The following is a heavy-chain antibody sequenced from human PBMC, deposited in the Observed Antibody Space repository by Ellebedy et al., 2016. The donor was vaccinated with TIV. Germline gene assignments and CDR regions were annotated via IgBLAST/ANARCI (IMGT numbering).Heavy chain of an antibody. V-gene: IGHV3-7*01. Sequence: GGSLRLXXAASGFIFSSYWMSWVRQAPGKGLEWVANIKQDGNEKYYVDSVKGRFTISRDNAKNSLYLQMNSLRADDTAVYYCARRYFDYWGQGTLVTVSS. CDR3: ARRYFDY. CDR1: GFIFSSYW. J-gene: IGHJ4*02. CDR2: IKQDGNEK.